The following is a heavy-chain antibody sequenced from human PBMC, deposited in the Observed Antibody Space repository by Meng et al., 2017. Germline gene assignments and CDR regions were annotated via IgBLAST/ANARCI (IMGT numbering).Heavy chain of an antibody. V-gene: IGHV1-3*01. D-gene: IGHD3-22*01. J-gene: IGHJ4*02. CDR1: GYTFTSYA. CDR2: INAGNGNT. CDR3: ARDRQTYYYDSSGYFDY. Sequence: QVQVVQSGAEVRQPGASVKVSCKASGYTFTSYAMHWVRQAPGQRLEWMGWINAGNGNTKYSQKFQGRVTITRDTSASTAYMELSSLRSEDTAVYYCARDRQTYYYDSSGYFDYWGQGTLVTVSS.